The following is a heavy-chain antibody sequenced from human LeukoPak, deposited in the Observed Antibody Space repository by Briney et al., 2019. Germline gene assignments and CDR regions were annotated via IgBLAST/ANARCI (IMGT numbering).Heavy chain of an antibody. V-gene: IGHV4-59*01. CDR2: IYYSGST. Sequence: SETLSLTCTVSGGSISSYYWSCIRQPPGKGLEWIGYIYYSGSTNYNPSLKSRVTMSVDTSKNQFSLKLSSVTAADTAVYYCARDSASGWYFGYWGQGTPVTVSS. J-gene: IGHJ4*02. CDR1: GGSISSYY. D-gene: IGHD6-19*01. CDR3: ARDSASGWYFGY.